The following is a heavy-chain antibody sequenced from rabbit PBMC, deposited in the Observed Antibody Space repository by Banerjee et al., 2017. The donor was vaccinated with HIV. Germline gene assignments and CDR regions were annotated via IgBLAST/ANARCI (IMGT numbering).Heavy chain of an antibody. J-gene: IGHJ6*01. D-gene: IGHD2-1*01. CDR1: GFSFSSSYW. Sequence: QEQLEESGGDLVKPEGSLTLTCTASGFSFSSSYWICWVRQAPGKGLEWVACIYTGSNYRTDYASWAKGRFTISKTSSTTVTLQMTRLTAADTATYFCARDDVGYGDSKLWGPGTLVTVS. V-gene: IGHV1S45*01. CDR2: IYTGSNYRT. CDR3: ARDDVGYGDSKL.